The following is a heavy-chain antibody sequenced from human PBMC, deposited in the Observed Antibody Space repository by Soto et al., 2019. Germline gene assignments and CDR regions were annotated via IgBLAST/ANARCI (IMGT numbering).Heavy chain of an antibody. D-gene: IGHD2-15*01. V-gene: IGHV1-2*04. J-gene: IGHJ3*02. Sequence: GASVKVSCEASGYTFTGYYMHSVQQAPGQGLEWMGWINPNSGGTNYAQKFQGWVTMTRDTSISTAYMELSRLRSDDRAVYYCARDLEDCSGGSCSSGGNASDIWGQRSMVLVSS. CDR2: INPNSGGT. CDR1: GYTFTGYY. CDR3: ARDLEDCSGGSCSSGGNASDI.